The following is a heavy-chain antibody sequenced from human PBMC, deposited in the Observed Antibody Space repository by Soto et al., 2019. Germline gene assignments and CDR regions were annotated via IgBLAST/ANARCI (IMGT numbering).Heavy chain of an antibody. V-gene: IGHV1-3*01. J-gene: IGHJ6*03. D-gene: IGHD6-19*01. Sequence: GASVKVSCKASGYTFTSYAMHWVRQAPGQRLEWMGWINAGNGNTKYSQKFQGRVTITRDTSASTAYMELSSLRSEDTAVYYCAREWWGIAEAGSYYYFYMVVWAKGTTV. CDR1: GYTFTSYA. CDR2: INAGNGNT. CDR3: AREWWGIAEAGSYYYFYMVV.